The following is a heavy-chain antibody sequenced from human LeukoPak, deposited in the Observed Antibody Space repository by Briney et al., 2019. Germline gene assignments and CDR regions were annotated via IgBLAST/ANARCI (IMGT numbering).Heavy chain of an antibody. J-gene: IGHJ2*01. CDR2: INQSGST. CDR3: ARGKEYCGGDCFSSWYFDL. CDR1: GWPFSGYY. D-gene: IGHD2-21*02. V-gene: IGHV4-34*01. Sequence: PSETLSLTCAVYGWPFSGYYWSWIRQSPGKGLEWIGEINQSGSTTYKPSLKGRVTISVDTSKTQFSLKLSSVTAADTAVYYCARGKEYCGGDCFSSWYFDLWGRGTLVTVSS.